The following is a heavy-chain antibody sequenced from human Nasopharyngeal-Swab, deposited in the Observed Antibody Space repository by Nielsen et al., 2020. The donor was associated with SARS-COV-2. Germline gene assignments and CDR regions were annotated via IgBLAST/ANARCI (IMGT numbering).Heavy chain of an antibody. CDR3: VKDMGTVTAGLGY. D-gene: IGHD2-21*02. J-gene: IGHJ4*02. V-gene: IGHV3-9*01. CDR1: GFTFDDYA. CDR2: ILRESGTI. Sequence: SLKISCAASGFTFDDYAMHWVRQAPGKGPEWVSGILRESGTIGYADSVRGRFTISRDSAKDSLYLEMNSLRPEGTALYYCVKDMGTVTAGLGYWGQGTLVTVSA.